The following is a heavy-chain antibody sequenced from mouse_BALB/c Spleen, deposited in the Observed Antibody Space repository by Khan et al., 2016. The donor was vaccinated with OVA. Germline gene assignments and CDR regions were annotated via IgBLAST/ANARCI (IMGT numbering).Heavy chain of an antibody. J-gene: IGHJ3*01. Sequence: EVELVESGGGLVQPGGSRTLSCAASGFTFSGFGMHWVRQAPEKGLEWVAYISSGSSTIYYADPLKGRFTISRDNPKNTLFLQMTSLSSEDTAMYYCARSDYYGVAYWGQGTLVTVSA. D-gene: IGHD1-1*01. CDR2: ISSGSSTI. V-gene: IGHV5-17*02. CDR3: ARSDYYGVAY. CDR1: GFTFSGFG.